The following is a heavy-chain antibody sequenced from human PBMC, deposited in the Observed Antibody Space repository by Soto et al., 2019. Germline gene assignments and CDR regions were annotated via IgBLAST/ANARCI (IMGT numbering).Heavy chain of an antibody. CDR2: IYHSGST. CDR1: GGSISSSNW. Sequence: SETLSLTCAVSGGSISSSNWWSWVRQPPGKGLEWIGEIYHSGSTNYNPSLKSRVTISVDKSKNHFSLKLSSVTAADTAVYYCARRFSDTAMVTGWFDPWGQGTLVTVSS. CDR3: ARRFSDTAMVTGWFDP. D-gene: IGHD5-18*01. V-gene: IGHV4-4*02. J-gene: IGHJ5*02.